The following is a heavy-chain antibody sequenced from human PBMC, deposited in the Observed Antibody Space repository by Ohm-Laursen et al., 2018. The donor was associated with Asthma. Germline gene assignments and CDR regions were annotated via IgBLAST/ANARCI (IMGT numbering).Heavy chain of an antibody. V-gene: IGHV1-18*01. D-gene: IGHD5-24*01. CDR2: ISAYNGNT. CDR1: GYTFTSYG. Sequence: GASVKVSCKASGYTFTSYGISWVRQAPGQGLEWMGWISAYNGNTNYAQKLQGRVTMTTDTSTSTAYMELRSLRSDDTAVYYCARGTERWLPNYYYGMDVWGQGTTVTVSS. CDR3: ARGTERWLPNYYYGMDV. J-gene: IGHJ6*02.